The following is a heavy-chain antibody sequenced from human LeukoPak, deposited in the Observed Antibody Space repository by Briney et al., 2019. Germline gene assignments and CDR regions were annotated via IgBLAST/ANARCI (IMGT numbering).Heavy chain of an antibody. Sequence: ASVKVSCKASGNTFTGYYMHWVRQAPGQGLEWMGWINPNGGGTNYAQKFQGRVTMSRDTSISTAYMELSSLRSDDTAVYYCCMIRTHTDPWAREPWSPSPQ. V-gene: IGHV1-2*02. CDR1: GNTFTGYY. CDR2: INPNGGGT. D-gene: IGHD3-22*01. J-gene: IGHJ5*02. CDR3: CMIRTHTDP.